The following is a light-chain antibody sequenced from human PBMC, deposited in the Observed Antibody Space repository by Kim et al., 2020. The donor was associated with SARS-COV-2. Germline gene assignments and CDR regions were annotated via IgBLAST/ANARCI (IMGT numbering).Light chain of an antibody. CDR2: DVS. CDR3: SSYTSSSTWV. CDR1: SSDVGGYNY. V-gene: IGLV2-14*01. J-gene: IGLJ3*02. Sequence: QSALTQPASVSGSPGQSITISCTGTSSDVGGYNYVSWYQQHPGKAPKLMIYDVSNRPSGVSNRFSGSKSGNTASLTISGLQAEDETDYYCSSYTSSSTWVFSGGTQLTVL.